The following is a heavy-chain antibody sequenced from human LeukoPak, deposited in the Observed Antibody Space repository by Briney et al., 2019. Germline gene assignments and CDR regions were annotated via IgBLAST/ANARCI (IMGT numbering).Heavy chain of an antibody. J-gene: IGHJ6*03. CDR1: GYSISSGYY. CDR2: IYHSGST. V-gene: IGHV4-38-2*02. CDR3: ARAIRNFREAVTVDYYFYYIDV. Sequence: PSETLSLTCTVSGYSISSGYYWGWIRQPPGKGLEWIGSIYHSGSTYYNPSLKSRVTISVDTSKNQFSLKLSSVTAADTAVYYCARAIRNFREAVTVDYYFYYIDVWGKGTTVTVSS. D-gene: IGHD2-15*01.